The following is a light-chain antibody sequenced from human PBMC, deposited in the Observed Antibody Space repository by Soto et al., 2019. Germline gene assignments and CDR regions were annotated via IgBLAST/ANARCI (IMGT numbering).Light chain of an antibody. V-gene: IGKV3-15*01. CDR1: QGVSTN. CDR3: QQYNTWPLT. J-gene: IGKJ4*01. Sequence: EIVMTQSPATLSVSSGERATLSCRASQGVSTNLAWYPQKPGQAPRLLIYGASTRATGIPARFSGSGSGTEFTLTISSLQSEDFAVYYCQQYNTWPLTFGGGTKVEIK. CDR2: GAS.